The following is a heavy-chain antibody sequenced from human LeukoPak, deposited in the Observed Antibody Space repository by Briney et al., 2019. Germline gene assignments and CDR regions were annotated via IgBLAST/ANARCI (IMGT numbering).Heavy chain of an antibody. Sequence: PSETLSLTCTVSGGSISSYYWSWIRQPPGKGLEWIGYIYYSGSTNYNPSLKSRVTISVDTSKNQFSLKLSSVTAADTAVYYCARDLVRGYSYGVFDYWGQGTLVTVSS. CDR3: ARDLVRGYSYGVFDY. D-gene: IGHD5-18*01. J-gene: IGHJ4*02. CDR1: GGSISSYY. V-gene: IGHV4-59*08. CDR2: IYYSGST.